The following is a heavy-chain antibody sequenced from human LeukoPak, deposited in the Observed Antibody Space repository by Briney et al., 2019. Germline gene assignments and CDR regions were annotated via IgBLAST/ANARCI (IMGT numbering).Heavy chain of an antibody. D-gene: IGHD5-12*01. CDR1: GFTFSSYG. CDR2: ISGSGGST. Sequence: GGTLRLSCAASGFTFSSYGMSWVRQAPGKGLEWVSAISGSGGSTYYADSVKGRFTISRDNSKNTLYLQMNSLRAEDTAVYYCAKGGGYEAQYYYYYLDVWGKGTTVTISS. CDR3: AKGGGYEAQYYYYYLDV. J-gene: IGHJ6*03. V-gene: IGHV3-23*01.